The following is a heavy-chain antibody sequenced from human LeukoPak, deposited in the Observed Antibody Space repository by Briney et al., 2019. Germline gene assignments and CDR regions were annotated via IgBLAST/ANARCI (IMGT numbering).Heavy chain of an antibody. CDR3: ARDIAVAGTVGFDY. Sequence: ASVKVSCKASGYTFTSYGISWVRQAPGQGLEWMGWISAYNGNTNYAQKLQGRVTMTTDTSTSTAYMELRSLRSDDTAVYYCARDIAVAGTVGFDYWGQGTLVTVSS. J-gene: IGHJ4*02. D-gene: IGHD6-19*01. CDR1: GYTFTSYG. V-gene: IGHV1-18*01. CDR2: ISAYNGNT.